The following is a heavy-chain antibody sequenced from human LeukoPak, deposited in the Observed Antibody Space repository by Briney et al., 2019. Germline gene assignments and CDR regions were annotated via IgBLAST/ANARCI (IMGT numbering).Heavy chain of an antibody. V-gene: IGHV4-59*01. CDR3: ARDFRGNYGSRGMDV. D-gene: IGHD5-24*01. J-gene: IGHJ6*02. CDR2: IYYSGST. Sequence: SETLSLTCTVSGGSITSYWSWIRQPPGKGLEWIGSIYYSGSTNYNPSLKSRVTMSIDTSNNQFSLKLSSVTAADTAVYYCARDFRGNYGSRGMDVWGQGTTVTVSS. CDR1: GGSITSY.